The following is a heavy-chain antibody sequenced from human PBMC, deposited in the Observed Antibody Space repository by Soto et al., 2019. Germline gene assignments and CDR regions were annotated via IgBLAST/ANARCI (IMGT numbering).Heavy chain of an antibody. J-gene: IGHJ3*01. CDR1: GFTFSSYW. CDR2: INSDGSST. Sequence: GGSLRLSCAASGFTFSSYWMHWVRQAPGKGLVWVSRINSDGSSTSYADSVKGRFTISRDNAKNTLYLQMNSLRAEDTAVYYCARDAPYDSSGYSDAFDVWGQGTTVTVSS. V-gene: IGHV3-74*01. CDR3: ARDAPYDSSGYSDAFDV. D-gene: IGHD3-22*01.